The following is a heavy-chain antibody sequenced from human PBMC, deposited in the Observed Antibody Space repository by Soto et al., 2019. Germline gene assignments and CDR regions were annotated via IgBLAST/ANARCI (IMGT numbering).Heavy chain of an antibody. CDR3: ARESAGSGKNNWFDP. CDR2: IYYSGST. Sequence: SEPLSLTCTVSGGSISNYYGSWIRQPPGKGLEWIGYIYYSGSTNYNPSLKSRVTMSADTSKNQLSLKLTSVTAADTAVYYCARESAGSGKNNWFDPWGQGPLGPVSP. D-gene: IGHD3-10*01. CDR1: GGSISNYY. J-gene: IGHJ5*02. V-gene: IGHV4-59*01.